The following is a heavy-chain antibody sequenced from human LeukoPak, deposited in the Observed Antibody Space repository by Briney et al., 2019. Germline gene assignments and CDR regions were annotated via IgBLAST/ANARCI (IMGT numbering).Heavy chain of an antibody. CDR3: AKKGGVQYTLDY. V-gene: IGHV3-30-3*02. Sequence: PGRSLRLSCAASGFTFSSYAMHWVRQAPGKGLEWVAVISYDGSNKYYADSVKGRFTISRDNAKNSLYLQMNSLRAEDTAVYYCAKKGGVQYTLDYWGQGTLVTVSS. J-gene: IGHJ4*02. CDR2: ISYDGSNK. D-gene: IGHD3-16*01. CDR1: GFTFSSYA.